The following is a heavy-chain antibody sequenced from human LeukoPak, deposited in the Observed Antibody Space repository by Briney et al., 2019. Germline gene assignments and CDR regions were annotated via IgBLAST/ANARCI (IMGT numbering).Heavy chain of an antibody. CDR2: IYYSGST. V-gene: IGHV4-39*07. Sequence: PSETLSLTCTVSGGSISSSSYYWGWIRQPPGKGLEWIGSIYYSGSTYYNPSLKSRVTISVDTSKNQFSLKLTSVTAADTAVYYCARVPTITFFDYWGQGTLVTVSS. CDR3: ARVPTITFFDY. D-gene: IGHD3-10*01. CDR1: GGSISSSSYY. J-gene: IGHJ4*02.